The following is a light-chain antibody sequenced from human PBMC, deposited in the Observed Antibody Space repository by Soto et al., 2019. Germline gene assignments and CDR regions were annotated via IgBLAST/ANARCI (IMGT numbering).Light chain of an antibody. Sequence: QTVVTQEPSFSVSPGGTVTLTCGLTSGSVSTRYHPSWYQQTPGQAPRTLIYSTNTRSSGVPDRFSGSILGNKAALTIAGAQADDESDYYCVLYMGGGSYVFGTGTKLTVL. CDR3: VLYMGGGSYV. CDR2: STN. V-gene: IGLV8-61*01. CDR1: SGSVSTRYH. J-gene: IGLJ1*01.